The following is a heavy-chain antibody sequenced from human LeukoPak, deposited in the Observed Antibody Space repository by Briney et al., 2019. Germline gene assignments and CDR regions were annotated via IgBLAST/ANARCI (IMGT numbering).Heavy chain of an antibody. D-gene: IGHD6-13*01. CDR2: IYYIGST. CDR1: GGSITTSSYC. V-gene: IGHV4-39*01. CDR3: ARVPAAGTGPDY. Sequence: PSETLSLTCTVSGGSITTSSYCWGWSRQPRGKGREWIGIIYYIGSTYYTPSLKGRVTISVGTSKNQFSLKLSSVTAADTAVYYCARVPAAGTGPDYWGQGTLVTVSS. J-gene: IGHJ4*02.